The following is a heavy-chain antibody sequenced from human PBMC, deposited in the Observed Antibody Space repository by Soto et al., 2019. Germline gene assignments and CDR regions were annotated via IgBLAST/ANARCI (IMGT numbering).Heavy chain of an antibody. CDR1: GGSISSRSYY. V-gene: IGHV4-39*01. CDR3: ASVVGSCTNGECYNAYFFDY. CDR2: IYYSGST. Sequence: SETLSLSCTVAGGSISSRSYYWGWIRQPPGKGLEWIGNIYYSGSTYYNPSLKSRVTISVDTSRNQFSLKVNSVTAADTAVYYCASVVGSCTNGECYNAYFFDYWGQGTLVTVSS. J-gene: IGHJ4*02. D-gene: IGHD2-8*01.